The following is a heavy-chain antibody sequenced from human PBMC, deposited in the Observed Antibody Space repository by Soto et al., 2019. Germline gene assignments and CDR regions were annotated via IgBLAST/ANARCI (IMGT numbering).Heavy chain of an antibody. CDR1: GGSFSGYY. CDR3: ARYNRWQLVHDY. J-gene: IGHJ4*02. CDR2: INHSGST. Sequence: PSETLSLTCAVYGGSFSGYYWSWIRQPPGKGMEWIGEINHSGSTNYNPSLKSRVTISVDTSKNQFSLKLSSVTAADTAVYHCARYNRWQLVHDYWGQGTLVTVSS. V-gene: IGHV4-34*01. D-gene: IGHD6-6*01.